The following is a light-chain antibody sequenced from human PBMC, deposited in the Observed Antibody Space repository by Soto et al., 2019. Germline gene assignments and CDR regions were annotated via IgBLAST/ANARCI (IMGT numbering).Light chain of an antibody. Sequence: QPALTQPASVSGSPGQSITISCTGTSSDVGGYNYVSWYQQHPGKAPKLMIYDVSNRPSGVSNRFSGSKSGNTASLTISGLQAEDEADYYCSSYTSSSVRVVFGGGTKLTVL. CDR3: SSYTSSSVRVV. V-gene: IGLV2-14*01. CDR2: DVS. CDR1: SSDVGGYNY. J-gene: IGLJ2*01.